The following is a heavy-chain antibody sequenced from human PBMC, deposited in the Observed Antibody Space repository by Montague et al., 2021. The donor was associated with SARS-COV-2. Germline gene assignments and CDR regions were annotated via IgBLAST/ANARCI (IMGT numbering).Heavy chain of an antibody. CDR2: IYYSGSVTT. D-gene: IGHD2-21*01. Sequence: SETLSLTCSVSGGSINNYYWGWVRQSPGKGLEWIGYIYYSGSVTTSYNPSLESRVSISVDTSENQFSLKLTSMTAADTAVYYCARRGGGEVFARFMYWYFDVWSRGSLVTVSS. V-gene: IGHV4-59*13. CDR1: GGSINNYY. J-gene: IGHJ2*01. CDR3: ARRGGGEVFARFMYWYFDV.